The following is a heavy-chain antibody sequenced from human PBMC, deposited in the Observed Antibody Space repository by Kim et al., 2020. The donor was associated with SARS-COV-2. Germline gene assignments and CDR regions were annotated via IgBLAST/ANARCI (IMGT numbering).Heavy chain of an antibody. CDR3: ARGGGYSHGAFDI. CDR1: GXTFXSYW. CDR2: INSDGSST. V-gene: IGHV3-74*01. J-gene: IGHJ3*02. D-gene: IGHD2-21*02. Sequence: GGSLRLSCAXSGXTFXSYWMHWVRQAPGKGLVWVSRINSDGSSTNYADSVKGLFTISRDNAKNTLYLQMISLRAEDTAAYYCARGGGYSHGAFDIWGQGTMVTVSS.